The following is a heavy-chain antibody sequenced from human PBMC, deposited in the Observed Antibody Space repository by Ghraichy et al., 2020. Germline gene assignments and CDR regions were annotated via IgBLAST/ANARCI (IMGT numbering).Heavy chain of an antibody. V-gene: IGHV1-2*04. CDR1: GYTFTGYY. CDR2: INPNSGGT. J-gene: IGHJ6*02. CDR3: ARARAAAGKGPLNYYYGMDV. Sequence: ASVTVSCKASGYTFTGYYMHWVRQAPGQGLEWMGWINPNSGGTNYAQKFQGWVTMTRDTSISPAYMELSRLRSDDTAVYYCARARAAAGKGPLNYYYGMDVWGQGTTVTVSS. D-gene: IGHD6-13*01.